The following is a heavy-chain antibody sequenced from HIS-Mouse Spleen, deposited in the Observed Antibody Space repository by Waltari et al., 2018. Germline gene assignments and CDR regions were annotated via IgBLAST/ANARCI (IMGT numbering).Heavy chain of an antibody. CDR2: ISAYNGNT. CDR1: GYTFTSYG. V-gene: IGHV1-18*01. CDR3: AYHDYYDSSGYFDNY. J-gene: IGHJ4*02. Sequence: QVQLVQSGAEVKKPGASVKVSCKASGYTFTSYGSSWVRQAPGQGLEWMGWISAYNGNTNYAQKLQGRVTMTTDTSTSTAYMELRSLRSDDTAVYYCAYHDYYDSSGYFDNYWGQGTLVTVSS. D-gene: IGHD3-22*01.